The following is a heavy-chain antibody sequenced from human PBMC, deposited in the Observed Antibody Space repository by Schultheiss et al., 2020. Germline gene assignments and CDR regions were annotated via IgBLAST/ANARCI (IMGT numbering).Heavy chain of an antibody. V-gene: IGHV4-39*01. D-gene: IGHD1-26*01. CDR1: GGSISSSSYY. CDR2: IYYSGST. CDR3: ARWRGAYDY. Sequence: SETLSLTCTVSGGSISSSSYYWGWIRQPPGKGLEWIGSIYYSGSTYYNPSLKSRVTISVDTSKNQFSLKLSSVTAADTAVYYCARWRGAYDYWGQGTLVTVSS. J-gene: IGHJ4*02.